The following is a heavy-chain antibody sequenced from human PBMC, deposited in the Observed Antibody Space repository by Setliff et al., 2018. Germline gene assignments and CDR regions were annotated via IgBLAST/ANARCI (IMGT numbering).Heavy chain of an antibody. CDR1: GFSFNNYY. V-gene: IGHV3-21*01. Sequence: GSLRLSCAASGFSFNNYYMTWVRQAPGKGLEWISGISRDTDYTYYAESVKGRFTIFRDNAKNSVYLQMNRLRAEDTAVYYCARISRLYTSSWDDYWDRGTLVTVSS. J-gene: IGHJ4*02. D-gene: IGHD6-13*01. CDR3: ARISRLYTSSWDDY. CDR2: ISRDTDYT.